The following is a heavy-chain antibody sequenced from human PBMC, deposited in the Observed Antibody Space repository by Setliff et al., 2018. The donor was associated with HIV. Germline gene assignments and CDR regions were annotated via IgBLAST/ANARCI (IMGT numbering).Heavy chain of an antibody. CDR2: IYYSGST. J-gene: IGHJ4*02. CDR1: DGSFSSDY. CDR3: ARGGAVSADFDS. D-gene: IGHD3-16*01. Sequence: SETLSLTCTVSDGSFSSDYWTWIRQTPGKGLEWIGYIYYSGSTKYNPSLTSRVTISVDTSKNHFSLKLTSVTAADTAVYYWARGGAVSADFDSWGQGTLVTVSS. V-gene: IGHV4-59*01.